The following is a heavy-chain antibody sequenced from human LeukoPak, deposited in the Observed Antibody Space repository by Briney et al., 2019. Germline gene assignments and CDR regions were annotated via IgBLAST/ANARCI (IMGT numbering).Heavy chain of an antibody. CDR2: IYYSGST. Sequence: SETLPLTCTVSGGSFGNYYWSWIRQPPGKGLEWIGYIYYSGSTNYNPSLKSRVTISVDTSKNQFSLKLSSVTAADTAVYYCARSFPLTGFDYWGQGTLVTVSS. D-gene: IGHD7-27*01. V-gene: IGHV4-59*01. J-gene: IGHJ4*02. CDR3: ARSFPLTGFDY. CDR1: GGSFGNYY.